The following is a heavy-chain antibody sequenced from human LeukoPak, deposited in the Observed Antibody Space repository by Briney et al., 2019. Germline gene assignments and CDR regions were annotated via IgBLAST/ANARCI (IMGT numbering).Heavy chain of an antibody. CDR3: ARGSGWFYY. J-gene: IGHJ4*02. Sequence: PGGSLRLSCVASGFAFSSYWMTWVRQAPGKGLEWVANIKQDGGEEYYVDSVKGRFTISRDNAKNSLYLQMNSLRAEDTAVYYCARGSGWFYYWGQGTLVTVSS. CDR1: GFAFSSYW. V-gene: IGHV3-7*03. D-gene: IGHD6-19*01. CDR2: IKQDGGEE.